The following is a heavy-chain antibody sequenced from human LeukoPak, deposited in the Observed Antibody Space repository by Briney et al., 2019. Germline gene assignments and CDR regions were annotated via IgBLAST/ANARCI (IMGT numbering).Heavy chain of an antibody. CDR2: ISYDGSIK. Sequence: PGRSLRLSCAASGFTFSSYAMHWVRQAPGKGLEWVAVISYDGSIKYYLDSVKGRFTISRDNSKNTLYLQMNSLRAEDTAVYYCARDLSSTQWLVVPTNYCYCYGMDVWGQGTTVTVSS. D-gene: IGHD6-19*01. J-gene: IGHJ6*02. CDR3: ARDLSSTQWLVVPTNYCYCYGMDV. V-gene: IGHV3-30-3*01. CDR1: GFTFSSYA.